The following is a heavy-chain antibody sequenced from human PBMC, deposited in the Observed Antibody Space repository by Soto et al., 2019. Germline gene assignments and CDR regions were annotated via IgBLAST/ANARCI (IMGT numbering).Heavy chain of an antibody. V-gene: IGHV3-48*03. J-gene: IGHJ4*02. CDR1: GFTFDNYE. CDR2: ISSSSSTT. Sequence: EVQLVESGGRLVQPGGSLRLSRVVSGFTFDNYEMNWVRQAPGKGLEWLSYISSSSSTTYYADSVKGRFTVSRDNAKNSLYLQMSSLRAEDTALYYCARGATWPLTLFDYWGQGSLVTVSS. CDR3: ARGATWPLTLFDY.